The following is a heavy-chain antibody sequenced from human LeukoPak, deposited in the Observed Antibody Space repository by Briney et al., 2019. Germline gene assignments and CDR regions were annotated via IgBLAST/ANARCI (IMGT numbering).Heavy chain of an antibody. CDR1: GGSISSYY. Sequence: SETLSLTCTVSGGSISSYYWSWIRQPPGKGLEWIGYIYYSGSTNYNPSLKSRVTISVDTSKNQFSLKLSSVTAADTAGYYCARLTRSGHADYWGQGTLVTVSS. D-gene: IGHD2-15*01. J-gene: IGHJ4*02. CDR3: ARLTRSGHADY. CDR2: IYYSGST. V-gene: IGHV4-59*08.